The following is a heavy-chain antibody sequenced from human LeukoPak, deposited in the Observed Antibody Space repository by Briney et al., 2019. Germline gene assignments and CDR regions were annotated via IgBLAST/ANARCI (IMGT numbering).Heavy chain of an antibody. CDR2: ISSDGSNK. Sequence: GRSLRLSCAASGFTFSSYAMHWVRQAPGKGLEWVAVISSDGSNKYYADSVKGRLTISRDNSKNALYLQMNSLRAEDTAVYYCARDVRRIWPGYMTTVTTGYCYGMDVWGQGTTVTVSS. J-gene: IGHJ6*02. D-gene: IGHD4-17*01. CDR3: ARDVRRIWPGYMTTVTTGYCYGMDV. V-gene: IGHV3-30-3*01. CDR1: GFTFSSYA.